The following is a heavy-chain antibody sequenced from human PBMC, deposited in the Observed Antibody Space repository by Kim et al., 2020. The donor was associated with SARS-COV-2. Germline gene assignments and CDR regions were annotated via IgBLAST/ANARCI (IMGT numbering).Heavy chain of an antibody. CDR2: IYYSGST. J-gene: IGHJ5*02. V-gene: IGHV4-61*01. CDR3: ARVRGTYREWFDP. Sequence: SETLSLTCTVSGGSFSSGSYYWSWIRQPPGKGLEWIGYIYYSGSTNYNPSLKSRVTISVDTSKNQFSLKLSSVTDAETAVYYCARVRGTYREWFDPWGQGALVTVSS. CDR1: GGSFSSGSYY. D-gene: IGHD1-26*01.